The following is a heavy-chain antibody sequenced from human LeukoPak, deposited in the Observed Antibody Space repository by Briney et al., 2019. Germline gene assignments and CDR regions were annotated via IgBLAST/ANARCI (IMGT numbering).Heavy chain of an antibody. CDR3: ARRGGYYGGYMDV. D-gene: IGHD3-10*01. CDR1: AYSISSSSYY. Sequence: SETLSLTCTVSAYSISSSSYYWGWIRQPPGKGLEWIGSIYYSGSTYYNPSLKSRVTISVDTSKNQFSLKLSSVTAADTAVYYCARRGGYYGGYMDVWGKGTTVTISS. CDR2: IYYSGST. J-gene: IGHJ6*03. V-gene: IGHV4-39*01.